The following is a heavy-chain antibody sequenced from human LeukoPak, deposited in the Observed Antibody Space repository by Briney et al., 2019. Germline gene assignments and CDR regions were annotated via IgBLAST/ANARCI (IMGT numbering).Heavy chain of an antibody. Sequence: ASVTVSCKALGYTFTGYYIHWVRQAPGQGLEWMGWINPKNGDTIYVQKFQGRVTMTRDTSNSTAYMELSRLTSDDTAVYFCATGLINGYYFYTDVWGKGTTVIVSS. D-gene: IGHD3-16*02. CDR2: INPKNGDT. CDR1: GYTFTGYY. CDR3: ATGLINGYYFYTDV. V-gene: IGHV1-2*02. J-gene: IGHJ6*03.